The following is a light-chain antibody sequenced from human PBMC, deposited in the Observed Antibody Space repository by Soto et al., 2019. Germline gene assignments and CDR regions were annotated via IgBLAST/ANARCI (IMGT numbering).Light chain of an antibody. CDR3: CSSAPESTYV. Sequence: QSALAQPASVSGSPGQSITISCTGTSSDVGAYNSVSWYQQHPHRAPQVIIYKGTQRPSGVSNRFSGSTSGNAASLTISALQTDEEADYFCCSSAPESTYVCGTGTRSPS. V-gene: IGLV2-23*01. J-gene: IGLJ1*01. CDR1: SSDVGAYNS. CDR2: KGT.